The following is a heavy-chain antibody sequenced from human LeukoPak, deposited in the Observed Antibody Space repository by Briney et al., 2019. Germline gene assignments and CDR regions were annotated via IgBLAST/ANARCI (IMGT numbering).Heavy chain of an antibody. J-gene: IGHJ4*02. Sequence: GGSLRLSCAASGFTFSSYEVNWVRQAPGKGLEWVSYISSTGSTIYYADSVKGRFTISRDNAKNSLYLQMNGLRAEDTAVYYCARDYYDSSGSFHWGQGTLVTVSS. D-gene: IGHD3-22*01. V-gene: IGHV3-48*03. CDR1: GFTFSSYE. CDR2: ISSTGSTI. CDR3: ARDYYDSSGSFH.